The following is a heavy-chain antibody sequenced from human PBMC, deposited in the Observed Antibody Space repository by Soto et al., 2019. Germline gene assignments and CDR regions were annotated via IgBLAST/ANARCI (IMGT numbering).Heavy chain of an antibody. CDR2: INSDGSST. CDR1: GFTFSSYW. CDR3: ARREQSDYYYMDV. D-gene: IGHD6-19*01. V-gene: IGHV3-74*01. Sequence: PGGSLRLSCAASGFTFSSYWMHWVRQAPGKGLEWVSRINSDGSSTSYADSVKGRFTISRDNAKNTLYLQMNSLRAEDMAVYYCARREQSDYYYMDVWGKGTSVTVSS. J-gene: IGHJ6*03.